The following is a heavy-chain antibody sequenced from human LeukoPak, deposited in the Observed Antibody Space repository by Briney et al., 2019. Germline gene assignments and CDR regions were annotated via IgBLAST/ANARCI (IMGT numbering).Heavy chain of an antibody. CDR2: ISSSSDYT. Sequence: GRSLRLSCAASGFTFSDYHMSWIRQAPGKGLEWVSYISSSSDYTNYADSVKGRFTISRDNAKNSLYLQMNSLRAEDTAVYYCARDLRKGIAVAGSDYWGQGTLVTVSS. CDR3: ARDLRKGIAVAGSDY. J-gene: IGHJ4*02. D-gene: IGHD6-19*01. CDR1: GFTFSDYH. V-gene: IGHV3-11*05.